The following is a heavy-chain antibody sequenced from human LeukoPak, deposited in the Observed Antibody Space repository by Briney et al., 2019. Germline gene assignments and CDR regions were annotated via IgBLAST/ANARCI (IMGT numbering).Heavy chain of an antibody. V-gene: IGHV3-21*01. CDR1: GFTFSSYS. Sequence: GGSLRLSCAASGFTFSSYSMNWVRQAPGKGLEWVSSISSSSSYIYYADSVKGRFTISRDNAKNSLYLQMNSLRAEDTAVYYCARDDSYGYTFDIWGQGTMVTVSS. CDR3: ARDDSYGYTFDI. D-gene: IGHD5-18*01. CDR2: ISSSSSYI. J-gene: IGHJ3*02.